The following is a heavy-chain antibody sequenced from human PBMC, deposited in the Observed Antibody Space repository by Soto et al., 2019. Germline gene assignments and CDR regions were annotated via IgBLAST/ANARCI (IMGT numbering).Heavy chain of an antibody. CDR1: GFPFGVHW. Sequence: PWGSLRLSGAASGFPFGVHWMYWVRQAPGKGLVWVSRMNPDGTFASYADSVKGRFFTSRDNAKNTLYLQMNSLRDEDTAVYYCAKDYSSVPDYWGQRPLVTVSS. V-gene: IGHV3-74*01. CDR3: AKDYSSVPDY. J-gene: IGHJ4*02. CDR2: MNPDGTFA. D-gene: IGHD3-10*01.